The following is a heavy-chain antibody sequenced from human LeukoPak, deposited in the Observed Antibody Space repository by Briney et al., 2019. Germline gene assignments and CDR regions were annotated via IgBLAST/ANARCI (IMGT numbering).Heavy chain of an antibody. CDR2: ISGYNGNT. D-gene: IGHD6-13*01. Sequence: ASVKVSCKASGYIVTSYGISWVRQAPGQGLEWMGWISGYNGNTNYTQKLQGRVTMTIDTSTSTAYMELRSLRSDDTAVYYCARDPSSRWYLEYYGLDVWGQGTTVTVSS. V-gene: IGHV1-18*01. J-gene: IGHJ6*02. CDR3: ARDPSSRWYLEYYGLDV. CDR1: GYIVTSYG.